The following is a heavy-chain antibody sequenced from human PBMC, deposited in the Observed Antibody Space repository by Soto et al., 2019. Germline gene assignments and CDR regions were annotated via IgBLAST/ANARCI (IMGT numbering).Heavy chain of an antibody. Sequence: ASVKASCKASGYTFTGYYMHWVRQAPGQGLEWMGWINPNSGGTNYAQKFQGRVTMTRDTSISTAYMELSRLRSDDTAVYYCARFSSTDDAFDIWGQGTMVTVSS. CDR3: ARFSSTDDAFDI. CDR2: INPNSGGT. J-gene: IGHJ3*02. D-gene: IGHD6-13*01. V-gene: IGHV1-2*02. CDR1: GYTFTGYY.